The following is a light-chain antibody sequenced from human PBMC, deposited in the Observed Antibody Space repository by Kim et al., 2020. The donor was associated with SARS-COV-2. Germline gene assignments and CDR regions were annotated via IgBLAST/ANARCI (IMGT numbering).Light chain of an antibody. CDR3: NSRDSSGNHLRV. V-gene: IGLV3-19*01. Sequence: SSELTQDPAVSVALGQTVRITCQGDSLRSNYASWYQQKPGQAPVLVIYGKNNRPSGIPDRFSGSGSGNTASLTITGAQAEDEADYYCNSRDSSGNHLRVFGGGTQLTVL. CDR2: GKN. CDR1: SLRSNY. J-gene: IGLJ3*02.